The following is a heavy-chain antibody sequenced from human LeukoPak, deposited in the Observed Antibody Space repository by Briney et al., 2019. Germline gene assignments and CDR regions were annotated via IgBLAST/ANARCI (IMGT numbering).Heavy chain of an antibody. J-gene: IGHJ4*02. D-gene: IGHD4-17*01. CDR3: AKGQNTVLEYYFDY. CDR2: ISWNSGSI. Sequence: GGSLRLSCAASGFTFDDYAMHWVRQAPGKGLEWVSGISWNSGSIGYAVSVKGRFTISRDNAKNSLYLQMNSLRAEDTALYYCAKGQNTVLEYYFDYWGQGTLVTVSS. V-gene: IGHV3-9*01. CDR1: GFTFDDYA.